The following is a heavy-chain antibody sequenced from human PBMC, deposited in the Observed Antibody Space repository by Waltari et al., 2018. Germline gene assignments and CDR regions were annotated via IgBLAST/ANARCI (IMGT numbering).Heavy chain of an antibody. CDR3: AKAKSTAAPDKNFDY. CDR2: IIGSGDTT. V-gene: IGHV3-23*01. Sequence: EVHLLESGGGLVQPGGSLRLSCTASGFTFSSHAMAWVRQAPGTGLEWVSTIIGSGDTTYYADSVKGRFTISRDNSENTLYLQLNSLRADDTATYYCAKAKSTAAPDKNFDYWGQGTRVTVSS. D-gene: IGHD6-6*01. J-gene: IGHJ4*02. CDR1: GFTFSSHA.